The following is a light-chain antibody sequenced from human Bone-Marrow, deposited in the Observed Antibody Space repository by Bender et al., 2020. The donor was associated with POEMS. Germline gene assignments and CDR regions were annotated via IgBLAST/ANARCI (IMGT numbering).Light chain of an antibody. Sequence: QSALTQPASVSGSPGQSITISCTGSSSYIGSYNLVSWYQQHAGKAPKVMIYEVNKRPSGVSSRFSASKSGNTASLTISGRQAEDEADYYCYSYSGGSTYVFGTGTKVTVL. CDR2: EVN. J-gene: IGLJ1*01. CDR3: YSYSGGSTYV. V-gene: IGLV2-23*02. CDR1: SSYIGSYNL.